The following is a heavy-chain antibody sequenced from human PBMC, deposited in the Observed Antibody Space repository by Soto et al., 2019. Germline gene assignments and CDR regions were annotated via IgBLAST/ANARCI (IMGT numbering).Heavy chain of an antibody. CDR3: ARDNGEGPLTTAAFDY. CDR2: IIPIFGTA. D-gene: IGHD4-4*01. J-gene: IGHJ4*02. CDR1: GGTFSSYA. V-gene: IGHV1-69*06. Sequence: VQLVQSGAEVKKPGSSVKVSCKASGGTFSSYAISWVRQAPGQGLEWMGGIIPIFGTANYAQKFQGRVTITADKSTSTAYMELSSLRSEDTAVYYCARDNGEGPLTTAAFDYWGQGTLVTVSS.